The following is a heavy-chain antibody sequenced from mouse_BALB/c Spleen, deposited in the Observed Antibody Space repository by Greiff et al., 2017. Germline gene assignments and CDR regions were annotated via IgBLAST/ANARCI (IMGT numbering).Heavy chain of an antibody. D-gene: IGHD1-1*01. CDR2: ISSGGSYT. CDR3: ARQGDTTVMDY. V-gene: IGHV5-6*02. Sequence: EVKLVESGGDLVKPGGSLKLSCAASGFTFSSYGMSWVRQTPDKRLEWVATISSGGSYTYYPDSVKGRFTISRDNAKNTLYLQMSSLKSEDTAMYYCARQGDTTVMDYWGQGTSVTVSS. CDR1: GFTFSSYG. J-gene: IGHJ4*01.